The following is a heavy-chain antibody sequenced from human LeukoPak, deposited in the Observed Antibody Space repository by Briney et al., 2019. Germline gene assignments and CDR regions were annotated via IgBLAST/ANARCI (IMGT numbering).Heavy chain of an antibody. V-gene: IGHV1-69*01. Sequence: GASVKVSCKASVGTFSSYAISWVRQAPGQGLEWMGGIIPIFGTANYAQKFQGRVTITADESTSTAYMELSSLRSEDTAVYYCARVPSWGEMSFDYWGQGTLVTVSS. CDR1: VGTFSSYA. CDR3: ARVPSWGEMSFDY. J-gene: IGHJ4*02. CDR2: IIPIFGTA. D-gene: IGHD7-27*01.